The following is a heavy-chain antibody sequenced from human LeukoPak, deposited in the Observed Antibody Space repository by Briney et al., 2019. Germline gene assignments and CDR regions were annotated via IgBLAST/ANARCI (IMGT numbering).Heavy chain of an antibody. CDR2: ISSRSSFI. CDR1: GFSFSSDN. V-gene: IGHV3-21*06. J-gene: IGHJ5*02. Sequence: GGSLRLSCSASGFSFSSDNMNWIRKAPGRGLERVSSISSRSSFIYYAGSVKGRFTISRDDAKNSLYLQMNSLRAEDTAVYYCARSTRGKLTTDTWGQGTLVTVSS. CDR3: ARSTRGKLTTDT. D-gene: IGHD3-3*01.